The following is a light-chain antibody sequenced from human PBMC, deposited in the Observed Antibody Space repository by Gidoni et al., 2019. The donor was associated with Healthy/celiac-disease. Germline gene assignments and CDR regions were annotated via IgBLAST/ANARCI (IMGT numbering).Light chain of an antibody. J-gene: IGKJ2*01. CDR2: CAS. Sequence: EKVMTQSPATLSVSPEERATLSCRASQNVNTNLAWYQQKPGQAPRLLIYCASTRATGIPARFSGSGSGTEFTLTISSLQSEDFAVYFCQQYSNWPFTFGQGTKLEIK. V-gene: IGKV3D-15*01. CDR1: QNVNTN. CDR3: QQYSNWPFT.